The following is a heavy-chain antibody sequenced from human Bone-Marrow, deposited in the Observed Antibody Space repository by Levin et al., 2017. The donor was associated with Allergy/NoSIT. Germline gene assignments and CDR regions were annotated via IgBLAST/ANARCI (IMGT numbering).Heavy chain of an antibody. CDR1: GFPFDDYA. J-gene: IGHJ3*02. CDR2: ISWNSETK. V-gene: IGHV3-9*01. D-gene: IGHD3-3*01. Sequence: GGSLRLSYAASGFPFDDYAMHWVRQAPGKGLEWVSGISWNSETKGYADSVEGRFTISRDSAKNSLYLQMDSLRAEDTALYYCARGGSFYDALDIWGQGTRVAVSS. CDR3: ARGGSFYDALDI.